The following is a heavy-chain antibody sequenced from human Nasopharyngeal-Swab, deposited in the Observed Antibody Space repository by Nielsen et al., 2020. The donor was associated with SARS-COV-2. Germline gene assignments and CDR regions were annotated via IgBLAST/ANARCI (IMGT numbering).Heavy chain of an antibody. D-gene: IGHD2-15*01. CDR1: GFTFSSYS. CDR2: ISSSSSYI. CDR3: ARVRHRSGGSCYGS. Sequence: GESLKISCAASGFTFSSYSMNWVRQAPGKGLEWVSSISSSSSYIYYADSVKGRFTISRDNAKNSLYLQMNSLRAEDTAVYYCARVRHRSGGSCYGSWGQGTLDTVSS. J-gene: IGHJ5*02. V-gene: IGHV3-21*01.